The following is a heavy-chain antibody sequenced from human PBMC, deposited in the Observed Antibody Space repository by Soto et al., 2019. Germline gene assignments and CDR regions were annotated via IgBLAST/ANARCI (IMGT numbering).Heavy chain of an antibody. CDR3: AASPGATVTTGYYYYGMDV. V-gene: IGHV1-58*01. Sequence: SVKVSCKASGFTFTSSAVQWVRQARGQRLEWIGWIVVGSGNTNYAQKFQERVTITRDMSTSTAYMELSSLRSEDTAVYYCAASPGATVTTGYYYYGMDVRGQGPTVTVS. J-gene: IGHJ6*02. CDR2: IVVGSGNT. CDR1: GFTFTSSA. D-gene: IGHD4-17*01.